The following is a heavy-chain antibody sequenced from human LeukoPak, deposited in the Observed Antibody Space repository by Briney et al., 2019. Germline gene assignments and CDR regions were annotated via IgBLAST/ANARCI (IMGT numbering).Heavy chain of an antibody. CDR3: AKVVAGRYCSSTSCYTMAFDI. CDR1: GFTFSSYA. Sequence: TGGSLRLSCAASGFTFSSYAMSWVRQAPGKGLEWVAAISGSGGSTYYAAPMKGRFTISRDNSKNTLYQQMNSLRADDTAVYYCAKVVAGRYCSSTSCYTMAFDIWGQGTMVTVSS. J-gene: IGHJ3*02. D-gene: IGHD2-2*02. V-gene: IGHV3-23*01. CDR2: ISGSGGST.